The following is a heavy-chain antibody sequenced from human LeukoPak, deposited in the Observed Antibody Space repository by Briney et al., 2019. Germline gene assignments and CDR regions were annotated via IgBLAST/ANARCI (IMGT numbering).Heavy chain of an antibody. D-gene: IGHD4-17*01. CDR2: IYYSGST. Sequence: SETLSLTCTVSGGSISSYYWSWIRQPPGKGLEWIGYIYYSGSTNYNPSLKSRVTISVDTSKNQFSLKLSSVTAADTAVYYCARDGDYGDSGAFDIWGQGTMVTVSS. J-gene: IGHJ3*02. CDR3: ARDGDYGDSGAFDI. V-gene: IGHV4-59*12. CDR1: GGSISSYY.